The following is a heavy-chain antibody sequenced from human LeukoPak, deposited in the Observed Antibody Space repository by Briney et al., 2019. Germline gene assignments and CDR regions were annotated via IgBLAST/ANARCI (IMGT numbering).Heavy chain of an antibody. CDR3: ARDGDRETPYYFDY. CDR2: IWYDGSNK. CDR1: GFTFSSYG. Sequence: PGGSLRLSCAASGFTFSSYGMHWVRQAPGKGLEWVAVIWYDGSNKYYADSVKGRFTISRDNSKNTLYLQMNSLRAEDTAVYYCARDGDRETPYYFDYWGQGTLVTVSS. J-gene: IGHJ4*02. D-gene: IGHD7-27*01. V-gene: IGHV3-33*01.